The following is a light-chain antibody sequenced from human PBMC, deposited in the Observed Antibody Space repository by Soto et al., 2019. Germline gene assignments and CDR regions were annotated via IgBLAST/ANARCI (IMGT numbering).Light chain of an antibody. V-gene: IGKV3-20*01. Sequence: EIVLTRSPGTLSLSPGESATFSCMARQSGISNYLAWYQQKPGQAPKLLIYGAFNRATGIPDRFSGSGSGTDFTLTISRMEPEDFAVYCCQQYGSSPRTFGQGTKVDIK. CDR3: QQYGSSPRT. CDR1: QSGISNY. CDR2: GAF. J-gene: IGKJ1*01.